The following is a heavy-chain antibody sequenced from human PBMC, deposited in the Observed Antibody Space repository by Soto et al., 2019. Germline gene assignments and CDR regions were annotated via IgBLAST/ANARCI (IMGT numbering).Heavy chain of an antibody. CDR3: ARQLNIRGAWFDY. D-gene: IGHD1-1*01. CDR1: GYTFTSYA. Sequence: QVPLVQSGAEVKKPGASVKVSCKASGYTFTSYAMHWVRQAPGQRLEWMGWINAGNGNTKYSQKFQGRVTITRDTSASTAYMELSSLRSEDTAVYYCARQLNIRGAWFDYWGQGTLVTVSS. V-gene: IGHV1-3*01. J-gene: IGHJ4*02. CDR2: INAGNGNT.